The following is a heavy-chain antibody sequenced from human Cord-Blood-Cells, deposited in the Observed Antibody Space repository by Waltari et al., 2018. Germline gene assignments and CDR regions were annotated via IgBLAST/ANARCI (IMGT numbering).Heavy chain of an antibody. CDR1: GFTFSSYA. J-gene: IGHJ4*02. CDR2: ISDDGSNK. D-gene: IGHD6-13*01. V-gene: IGHV3-30-3*01. Sequence: QVQLVESGGGVVQPGRSLSLSCAASGFTFSSYAMHWVRQAPGKGLEWVAVISDDGSNKYYADSVKGRFTISRDNSKNTLYLQMNSLRAEDTAVYYCRVAAAGTGFDYWGQGTLVTVSS. CDR3: RVAAAGTGFDY.